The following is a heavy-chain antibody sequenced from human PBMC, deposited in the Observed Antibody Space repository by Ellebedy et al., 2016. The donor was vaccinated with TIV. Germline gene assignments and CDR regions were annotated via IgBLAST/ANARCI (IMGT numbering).Heavy chain of an antibody. CDR2: ISYDGSNK. V-gene: IGHV3-30-3*01. CDR3: AVPGIAAAGTIVPLFDY. CDR1: GFTFGSYA. J-gene: IGHJ4*02. D-gene: IGHD6-13*01. Sequence: PGGSLRLSCAASGFTFGSYAMHWVRQAPGKGLEWVAVISYDGSNKYYADSVKGRFTISRDNSKNTLYLQMNSLRAEDTAVYYCAVPGIAAAGTIVPLFDYWGQGTLVTVSS.